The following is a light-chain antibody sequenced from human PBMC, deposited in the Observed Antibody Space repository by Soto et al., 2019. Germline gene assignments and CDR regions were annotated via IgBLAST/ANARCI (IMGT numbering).Light chain of an antibody. CDR3: QHYNSYSEA. CDR2: DAS. V-gene: IGKV1-5*01. J-gene: IGKJ1*01. CDR1: QTISVW. Sequence: DIQMTQSPSTLSASVGDRVTITCRASQTISVWLAWYQQKPGKAPKVLIYDASTLESGVPSRFSGNGSETEFTLTISSLQPDDFATYYCQHYNSYSEAFGQGTKVDIK.